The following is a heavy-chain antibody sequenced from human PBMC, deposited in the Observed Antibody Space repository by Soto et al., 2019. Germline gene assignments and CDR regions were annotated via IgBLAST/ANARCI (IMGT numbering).Heavy chain of an antibody. D-gene: IGHD6-6*01. CDR1: GYTFTSYG. V-gene: IGHV1-18*01. CDR2: ISAYNGNT. Sequence: ASVKVSCKASGYTFTSYGISWVRQAPGQGLEWMGWISAYNGNTNYAQKLQGRVTMTTDTSTSIAYMELRSLRSDDTAVYYCARVEWGAARPWYYYGMDVWGQGTTVTVSS. J-gene: IGHJ6*02. CDR3: ARVEWGAARPWYYYGMDV.